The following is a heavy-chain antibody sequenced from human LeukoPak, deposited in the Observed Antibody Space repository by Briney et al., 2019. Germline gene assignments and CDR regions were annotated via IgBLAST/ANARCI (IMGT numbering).Heavy chain of an antibody. D-gene: IGHD3-10*01. CDR2: VWHDRSNR. V-gene: IGHV3-33*01. CDR1: GFTFSSYA. Sequence: GGSLRLSCTAPGFTFSSYAIHWIRQAPGKGLEWVALVWHDRSNRYYADSVKGRFTISRDNSKNTVYLQMNSLRAEDTAVYYCARELFGSGSCPVYWGQGTLVTVSS. J-gene: IGHJ4*02. CDR3: ARELFGSGSCPVY.